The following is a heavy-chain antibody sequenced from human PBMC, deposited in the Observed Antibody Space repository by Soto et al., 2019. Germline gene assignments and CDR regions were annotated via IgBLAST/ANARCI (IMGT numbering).Heavy chain of an antibody. Sequence: SVKVSCKASGGTFSSYAISWVRQAPGQGLEWMGGIIPIFGTANYAQKFQGRVTITADESTSTAYMELSSLRSEDTAVYSCASSYYRNYCYHGMDGWGQGTTVTVSS. CDR2: IIPIFGTA. V-gene: IGHV1-69*13. CDR3: ASSYYRNYCYHGMDG. CDR1: GGTFSSYA. J-gene: IGHJ6*02. D-gene: IGHD3-10*01.